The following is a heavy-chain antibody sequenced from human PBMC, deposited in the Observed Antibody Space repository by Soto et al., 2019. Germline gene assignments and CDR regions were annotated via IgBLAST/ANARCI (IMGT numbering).Heavy chain of an antibody. D-gene: IGHD5-18*01. J-gene: IGHJ3*02. CDR3: ARPGYIFGWDDAFDI. CDR2: ISAYNGNT. V-gene: IGHV1-18*04. Sequence: QVQLVQSGAEMKTPGASVKVSCKASGYTFTSYGINWVRQAPGQGLEWMGWISAYNGNTNYAQKVQGRVTMTTDTSTSTAYMELRSLRSDDTAVYYCARPGYIFGWDDAFDIWGQGTMVTVSS. CDR1: GYTFTSYG.